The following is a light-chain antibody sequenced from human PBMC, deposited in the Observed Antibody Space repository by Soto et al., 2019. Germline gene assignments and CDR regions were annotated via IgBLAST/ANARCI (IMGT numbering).Light chain of an antibody. Sequence: EIVMTQSPATLSVSPGERATLSCKASRSVGTYLAWYQQKPGQAPRLLIYGASTRATGVPARFSGGGSGTEFTLTISSLQSEDFAIYHCQQYDNLPPWTFGQGTKVDIK. CDR1: RSVGTY. V-gene: IGKV3-15*01. CDR3: QQYDNLPPWT. J-gene: IGKJ1*01. CDR2: GAS.